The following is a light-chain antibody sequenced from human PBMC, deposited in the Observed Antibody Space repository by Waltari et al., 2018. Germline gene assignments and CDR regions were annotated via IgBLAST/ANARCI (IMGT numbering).Light chain of an antibody. Sequence: EIVLTQSPGTLYLSPGERATLSGRASQSVTSISLTWYQQKLGQAPRLLIYGTSSRATAIPDRFSGSGSGTDFTLTISRLEPEDFAVYYCQQYDGEVVTFGGGTKVEI. CDR2: GTS. CDR3: QQYDGEVVT. CDR1: QSVTSIS. V-gene: IGKV3-20*01. J-gene: IGKJ4*01.